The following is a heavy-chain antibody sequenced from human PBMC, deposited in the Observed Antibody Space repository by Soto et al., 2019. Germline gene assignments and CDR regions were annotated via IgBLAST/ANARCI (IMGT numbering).Heavy chain of an antibody. CDR3: ARLAAAAGRPLDY. V-gene: IGHV4-39*01. Sequence: QLQLQESGPGLVKPSETLSLTCTVSGGSISSSSYYWGWIRQPPGKGLEWIGSIYYSGSTYYNPSLKSRATISVDTSKNQFSLKLSSVTAADTAGYYCARLAAAAGRPLDYWGQGTLVTVSS. J-gene: IGHJ4*02. CDR1: GGSISSSSYY. D-gene: IGHD6-13*01. CDR2: IYYSGST.